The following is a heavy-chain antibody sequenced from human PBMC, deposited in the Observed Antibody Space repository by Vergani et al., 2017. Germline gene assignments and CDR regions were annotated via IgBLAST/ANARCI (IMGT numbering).Heavy chain of an antibody. V-gene: IGHV1-69*14. CDR3: ARGGIAAAGTTAFDY. CDR2: IIPIFGTA. D-gene: IGHD6-13*01. CDR1: GGTFSSYA. J-gene: IGHJ4*02. Sequence: QVQLVQSGAEVKKPGSSVKVSCKASGGTFSSYAISWVRQAPGQGLEWMGRIIPIFGTANYAQEFKGRVTITADKSTSTAYMELSSLRSEDAAVYYCARGGIAAAGTTAFDYWGQGTLVTVSS.